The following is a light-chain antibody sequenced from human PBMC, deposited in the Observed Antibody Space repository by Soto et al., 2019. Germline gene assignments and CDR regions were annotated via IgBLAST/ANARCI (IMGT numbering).Light chain of an antibody. J-gene: IGKJ4*01. V-gene: IGKV3-20*01. Sequence: EIVLTQSPGTLSLSPGERATLSCRASQSVSSGYLVWYQQKVGQAPRLLIYGASTRATGIPDRFSGSGSGTDFTLTIDRLEPEDFAVYYCHQYYSSPTTFGGGTKVDI. CDR2: GAS. CDR3: HQYYSSPTT. CDR1: QSVSSGY.